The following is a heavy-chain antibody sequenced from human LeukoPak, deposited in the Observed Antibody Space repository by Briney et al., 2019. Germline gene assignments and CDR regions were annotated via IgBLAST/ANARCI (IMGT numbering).Heavy chain of an antibody. CDR2: IYYSGST. V-gene: IGHV4-39*01. Sequence: KPSETLSLTCTVSGGSISSSSYYWGWIRQPPGKGLEWIGSIYYSGSTYYNPSLKSRVTISVDTSKNQFSLKLSSVTAADTAVYYCARRKRPGGAFDIWGQGTMVTVSS. CDR3: ARRKRPGGAFDI. J-gene: IGHJ3*02. CDR1: GGSISSSSYY. D-gene: IGHD1-1*01.